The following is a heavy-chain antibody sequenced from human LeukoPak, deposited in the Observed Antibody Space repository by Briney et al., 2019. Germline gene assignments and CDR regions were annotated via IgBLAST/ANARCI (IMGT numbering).Heavy chain of an antibody. CDR1: GFSFSSYG. CDR3: ARGPRIADRPVFYYYFYGMDV. D-gene: IGHD6-6*01. CDR2: ISHDGSNK. J-gene: IGHJ6*02. V-gene: IGHV3-30*03. Sequence: GGSLRLSCAASGFSFSSYGMHWVRQAPGKGLEWVAVISHDGSNKYRADSVKGRFTISRDNSQNTLHLQMSSLTPEDTAVYYCARGPRIADRPVFYYYFYGMDVWGQGTTVTVSS.